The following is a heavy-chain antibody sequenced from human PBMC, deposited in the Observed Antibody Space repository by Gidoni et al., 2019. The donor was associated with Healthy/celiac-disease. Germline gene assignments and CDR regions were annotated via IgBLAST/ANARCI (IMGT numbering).Heavy chain of an antibody. CDR1: GFSPSTSGVG. Sequence: QITLKESGPTLVKPTQTLTLTCTFSGFSPSTSGVGVGWIRQPPGKALEWLALIYWNDDKRYSPSLKSRLTITKDTSKNQVVLTMTNMDPVDTATYYCAHRRGGSYSISYFDYWGQGTLVTVSS. D-gene: IGHD1-26*01. CDR2: IYWNDDK. CDR3: AHRRGGSYSISYFDY. V-gene: IGHV2-5*01. J-gene: IGHJ4*02.